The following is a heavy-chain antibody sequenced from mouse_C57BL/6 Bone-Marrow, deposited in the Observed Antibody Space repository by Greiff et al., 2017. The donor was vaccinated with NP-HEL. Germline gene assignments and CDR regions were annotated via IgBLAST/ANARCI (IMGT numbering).Heavy chain of an antibody. CDR2: IDPETGGT. CDR3: TRAYGSSYVLYYAMDY. CDR1: GYTFTDYE. V-gene: IGHV1-15*01. J-gene: IGHJ4*01. Sequence: QVQLQQSGAELVRPGASVTLSCKASGYTFTDYEMHWVKQTPVHGLEWIGAIDPETGGTAYNQKFKGKAILTADKSSSTAYMELRSLTSEYSAVYYCTRAYGSSYVLYYAMDYWGQGTSVTVSS. D-gene: IGHD1-1*01.